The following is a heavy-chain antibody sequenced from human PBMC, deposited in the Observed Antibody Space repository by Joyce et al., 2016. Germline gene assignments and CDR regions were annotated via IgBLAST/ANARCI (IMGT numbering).Heavy chain of an antibody. D-gene: IGHD4-11*01. Sequence: LRLSCTASGFIFSSYSMTWVRQAPGKGLEWVSSISRDNTYIFHADSVKGRFTISRDNARNSLYLQMNSLRAEDTAVYYCARDVLTTVTKAYGYWGQGTLVAVSS. V-gene: IGHV3-21*01. CDR1: GFIFSSYS. J-gene: IGHJ4*02. CDR3: ARDVLTTVTKAYGY. CDR2: ISRDNTYI.